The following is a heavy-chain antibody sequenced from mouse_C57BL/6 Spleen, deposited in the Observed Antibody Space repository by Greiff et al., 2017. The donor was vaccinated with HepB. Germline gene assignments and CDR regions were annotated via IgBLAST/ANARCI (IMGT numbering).Heavy chain of an antibody. Sequence: QVHVKQPGAELVMPGASVKLSCKASGYTFTSYWMHWVKQRPGQGLEWIGEIDPSDSYTNYNQKFKGKSTLTVDKSSSTAYMQLSSLTSEDSAVYYCARQGDYGGYFDVWGTGTTVTVSS. D-gene: IGHD1-1*01. CDR2: IDPSDSYT. J-gene: IGHJ1*03. CDR1: GYTFTSYW. V-gene: IGHV1-69*01. CDR3: ARQGDYGGYFDV.